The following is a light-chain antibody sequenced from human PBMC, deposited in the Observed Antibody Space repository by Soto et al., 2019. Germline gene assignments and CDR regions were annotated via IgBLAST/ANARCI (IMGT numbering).Light chain of an antibody. CDR3: QQYDGYPLT. J-gene: IGKJ4*01. CDR1: QSISSW. CDR2: KAS. V-gene: IGKV1-5*03. Sequence: DIQMTQSPSTLSASVGDRVTITCRASQSISSWLAWYQHKPGKAPNLLIYKASSLESGVPSRFSGSGSGTEFTLTVSSLQPDDLATYYCQQYDGYPLTFGGGTKVEIK.